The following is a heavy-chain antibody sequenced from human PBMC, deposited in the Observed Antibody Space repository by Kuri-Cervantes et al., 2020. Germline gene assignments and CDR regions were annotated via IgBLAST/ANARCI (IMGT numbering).Heavy chain of an antibody. CDR1: GFTFSSYA. J-gene: IGHJ4*02. V-gene: IGHV3-23*01. CDR2: VSGSGGTT. CDR3: SRDAEGHFDS. Sequence: GESLKISCAASGFTFSSYAMSWVRQAPGKGLEWVSGVSGSGGTTYYADSVKGRFTISRDNAKNTLYLQMNSLRAEDTAVYFCSRDAEGHFDSWGQGTLVTVSS.